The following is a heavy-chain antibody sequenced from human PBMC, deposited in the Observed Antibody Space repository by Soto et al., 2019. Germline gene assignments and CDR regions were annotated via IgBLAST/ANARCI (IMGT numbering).Heavy chain of an antibody. J-gene: IGHJ5*02. CDR1: GGTFSTYT. V-gene: IGHV1-69*12. Sequence: QVQLVQSGAEVKKPGSSVKVSCKASGGTFSTYTMSWVRQAPGQGLEWMGGIIPMFVTTTYAENFQGRVTITADESTSTAYMELTSLRSEDTAVYYCTRVLYYFDSSAYYGHNWFDPWGQGTRVTVSS. D-gene: IGHD3-22*01. CDR3: TRVLYYFDSSAYYGHNWFDP. CDR2: IIPMFVTT.